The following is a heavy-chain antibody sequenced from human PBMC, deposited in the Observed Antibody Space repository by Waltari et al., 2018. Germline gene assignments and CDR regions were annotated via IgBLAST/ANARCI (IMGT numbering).Heavy chain of an antibody. CDR3: AKGFDRASFDS. D-gene: IGHD3-22*01. J-gene: IGHJ4*02. Sequence: EVQLLESGGGLVQPGGSLRLSCAASGFFFSSYTMNWVRQAPGKVLELVSSFHGCGDTDYADSVRGRFIISRDNSKNMLYLQMNSLRPEDTAVYYCAKGFDRASFDSWGQGALVTVSS. V-gene: IGHV3-23*03. CDR2: FHGCGDT. CDR1: GFFFSSYT.